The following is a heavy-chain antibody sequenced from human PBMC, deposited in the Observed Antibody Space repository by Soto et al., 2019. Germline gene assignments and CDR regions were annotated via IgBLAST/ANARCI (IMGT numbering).Heavy chain of an antibody. V-gene: IGHV4-30-2*01. CDR1: GGSISSGGYS. J-gene: IGHJ6*02. D-gene: IGHD4-17*01. CDR2: IYHSGST. Sequence: PSETLSLTCAVSGGSISSGGYSWSWIRQPPGKGLEWIGYIYHSGSTYYNPSLKSRVTISVDRSKNQFSLKLSSVTAADTAVYYCARAHYGDYGYGMDVRGQGPTVTVSS. CDR3: ARAHYGDYGYGMDV.